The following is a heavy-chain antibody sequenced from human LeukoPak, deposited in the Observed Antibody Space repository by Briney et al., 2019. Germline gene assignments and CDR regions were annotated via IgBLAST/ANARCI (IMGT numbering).Heavy chain of an antibody. J-gene: IGHJ6*02. D-gene: IGHD2-2*02. CDR3: ARLRCSSTSCYTYYYYYGMDV. Sequence: GGSLRLSCAASGFTFSSYWMHWVRQAPGKGLVWVSRINSVGSSTSYADSVKGRFTIPRDNAKNTLYLQMNSLRAEDTAVYYCARLRCSSTSCYTYYYYYGMDVWGQGTTVTVSS. CDR2: INSVGSST. V-gene: IGHV3-74*01. CDR1: GFTFSSYW.